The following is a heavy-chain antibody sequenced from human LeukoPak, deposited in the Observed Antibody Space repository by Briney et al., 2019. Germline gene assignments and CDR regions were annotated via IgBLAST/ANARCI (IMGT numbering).Heavy chain of an antibody. CDR2: IIPILGIA. D-gene: IGHD6-19*01. CDR3: ARDDGWPFPEVYFDY. J-gene: IGHJ4*02. Sequence: SVKVSCKASGGTFSSYAISWVRQAPGQGLEWMGRIIPILGIANYAQKFQGRVTIAADKSTSTAYMELSSLRSEDTAVYYCARDDGWPFPEVYFDYWGQGTLVTVSS. V-gene: IGHV1-69*04. CDR1: GGTFSSYA.